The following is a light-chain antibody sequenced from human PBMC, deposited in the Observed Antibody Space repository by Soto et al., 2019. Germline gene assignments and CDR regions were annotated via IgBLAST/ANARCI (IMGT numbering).Light chain of an antibody. Sequence: DVVVTQSPLSLPVTLGQASSISCISGQSLVYSDGNTYLSWFQQRPGQSPRRLIYKVSNRDAGVPDRFSGSGSGTDFTLKISRVEAEDVGVYYCMQGTHWPPITFGQGTRLEIK. V-gene: IGKV2-30*01. CDR3: MQGTHWPPIT. CDR2: KVS. J-gene: IGKJ5*01. CDR1: QSLVYSDGNTY.